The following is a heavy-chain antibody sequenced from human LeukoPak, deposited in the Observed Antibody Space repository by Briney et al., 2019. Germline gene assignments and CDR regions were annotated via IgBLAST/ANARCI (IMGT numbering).Heavy chain of an antibody. CDR3: ARTGRFLEWLGFDY. CDR2: INTNTGNP. D-gene: IGHD3-3*01. Sequence: ASVKVPCKASGYTFTSYAMNWVRQAPGQGLEWMGWINTNTGNPTYAQGFTGRFVFSLDTSVSTAYLQISSLKAEDTAVYYCARTGRFLEWLGFDYWGQGTLVTVSS. V-gene: IGHV7-4-1*02. CDR1: GYTFTSYA. J-gene: IGHJ4*02.